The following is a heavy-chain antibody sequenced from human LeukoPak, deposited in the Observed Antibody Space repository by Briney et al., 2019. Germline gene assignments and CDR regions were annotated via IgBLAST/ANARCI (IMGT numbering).Heavy chain of an antibody. J-gene: IGHJ6*02. Sequence: GSSVKVSCKASGGTFSSYAISWVRQAPGQGLEWMGGITPIFGTANYAQKFQGRVTITADESTSTAYMELSSLRSEDTAVHYCARDDWKWTDPRAYYYYGMDVWGQGTTVTVSS. D-gene: IGHD2-21*01. V-gene: IGHV1-69*01. CDR2: ITPIFGTA. CDR1: GGTFSSYA. CDR3: ARDDWKWTDPRAYYYYGMDV.